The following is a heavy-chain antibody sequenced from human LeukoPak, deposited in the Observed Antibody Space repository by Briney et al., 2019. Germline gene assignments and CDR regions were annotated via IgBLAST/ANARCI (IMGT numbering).Heavy chain of an antibody. CDR3: ARTGPDYTYYYYYGMDV. V-gene: IGHV3-30-3*01. J-gene: IGHJ6*02. Sequence: GALRLSWAASGIPFKNYAMHWGRPAPGKGLEWVAGISYDGSNKYYADSVKGRFTISRDNSKNTLYLQMNSLRAEDTAVYYCARTGPDYTYYYYYGMDVWGQGTTVTVSS. D-gene: IGHD4-11*01. CDR2: ISYDGSNK. CDR1: GIPFKNYA.